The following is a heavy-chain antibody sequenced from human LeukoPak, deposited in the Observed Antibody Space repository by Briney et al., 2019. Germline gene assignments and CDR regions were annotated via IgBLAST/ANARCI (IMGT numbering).Heavy chain of an antibody. D-gene: IGHD4-17*01. V-gene: IGHV3-48*04. CDR2: ISSSSSTI. J-gene: IGHJ5*02. Sequence: GGSLRLSWAASGFTFGSYSMNWVRQAPGKGLEWVSYISSSSSTIYYADSVKGRFTISRDNAKNSLYLQMNSLRAEDTAVYYCARVDYGDYDWFDPWGQGTLVTVSS. CDR3: ARVDYGDYDWFDP. CDR1: GFTFGSYS.